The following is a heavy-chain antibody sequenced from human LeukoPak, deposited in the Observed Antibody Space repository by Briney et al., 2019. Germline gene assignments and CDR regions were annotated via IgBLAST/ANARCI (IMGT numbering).Heavy chain of an antibody. CDR1: GFTFSGSA. J-gene: IGHJ4*02. D-gene: IGHD4-17*01. Sequence: GGSLRLSCAASGFTFSGSAMHWVRQASGKGLEWVGRIRSKANSYATAYAASVEGRFTISRDDSKNTAYLQMNSLKTEDTAVYYCTPDYGDYVSFGYWGQGTLVTVSS. CDR2: IRSKANSYAT. CDR3: TPDYGDYVSFGY. V-gene: IGHV3-73*01.